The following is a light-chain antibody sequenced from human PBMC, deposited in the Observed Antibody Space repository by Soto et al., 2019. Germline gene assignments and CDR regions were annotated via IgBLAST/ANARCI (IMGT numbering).Light chain of an antibody. CDR1: QGISSY. Sequence: DIQLTQSPSFLSASVGDSVTITCRASQGISSYLAWYQQKPGKAPKLLIYAASTLQSGVPSRFSGSGSGTEFTLTISSLQPEDFATYYCQQLNSYPRTFGPGTKVDIK. CDR2: AAS. J-gene: IGKJ3*01. CDR3: QQLNSYPRT. V-gene: IGKV1-9*01.